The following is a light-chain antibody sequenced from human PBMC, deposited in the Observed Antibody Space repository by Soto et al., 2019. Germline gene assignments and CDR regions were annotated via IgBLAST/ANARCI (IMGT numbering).Light chain of an antibody. CDR1: QSVSKS. CDR3: QQDNNLPIFT. V-gene: IGKV3-11*01. Sequence: EIVLTQSPATLPLSPGERATLSCRPSQSVSKSLAWYQHRPGQAPRLLIHNTSTMATGIPARFSGSGSRTDFTLTISSLEPEDFAVYYSQQDNNLPIFTFGPGTKVDIK. J-gene: IGKJ3*01. CDR2: NTS.